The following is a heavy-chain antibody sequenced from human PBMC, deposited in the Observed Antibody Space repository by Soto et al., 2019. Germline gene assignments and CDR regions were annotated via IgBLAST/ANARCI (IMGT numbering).Heavy chain of an antibody. CDR2: MSNSGADR. Sequence: EVQLLESGGGLIQPGGSLRLSCAASGFRFSTYAMGWVRQAPGKGLEWVSVMSNSGADRYYADSVKGRFTISRDNSENPMYLQMSSLRAEDTAIYYSAKDAARTDGWYYFDHWGQGNLVTVSS. D-gene: IGHD6-19*01. V-gene: IGHV3-23*01. CDR3: AKDAARTDGWYYFDH. CDR1: GFRFSTYA. J-gene: IGHJ4*02.